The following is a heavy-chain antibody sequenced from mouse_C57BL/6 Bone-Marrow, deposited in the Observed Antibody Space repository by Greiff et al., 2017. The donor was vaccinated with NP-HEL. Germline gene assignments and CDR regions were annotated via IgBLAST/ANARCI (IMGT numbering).Heavy chain of an antibody. CDR1: GYTFTDYE. Sequence: QVQLKQSGAELVRPGASVTLSCKASGYTFTDYEMHWVKQTPVHGLEWIGAIDPETGGTAYNQKFKGKAILTADKSSSTAYMELRSLTSEDSAVYYCTNYGRDYWGQGTTLTVSS. V-gene: IGHV1-15*01. D-gene: IGHD1-1*01. CDR2: IDPETGGT. CDR3: TNYGRDY. J-gene: IGHJ2*01.